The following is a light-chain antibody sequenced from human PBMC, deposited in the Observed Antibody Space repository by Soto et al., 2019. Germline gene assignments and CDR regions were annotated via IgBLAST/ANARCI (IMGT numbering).Light chain of an antibody. CDR3: QHYDSSPYT. V-gene: IGKV1-5*03. CDR1: QSISTW. Sequence: DIQMTQSPSTVSASVGDRVTITCRASQSISTWLAWYQQKPGKAPRLLIYKASSLESGVPSRFTGSGSGTQFTLIIDSLQPDDSATYYSQHYDSSPYTFGQGTKLEI. CDR2: KAS. J-gene: IGKJ2*01.